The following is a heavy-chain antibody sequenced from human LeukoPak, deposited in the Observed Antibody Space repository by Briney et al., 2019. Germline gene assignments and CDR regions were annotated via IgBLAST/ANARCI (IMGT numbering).Heavy chain of an antibody. CDR3: ARDNYAGANWFDP. J-gene: IGHJ5*02. V-gene: IGHV1-69*05. CDR1: GGTFSSYA. Sequence: SVKVSCKASGGTFSSYAISWVRQAPGQGLEWVGGIIPIFGTANYAQKFQGRVTITTDESTSAAYMELSSLRSEDTAVYYCARDNYAGANWFDPWGQGTLVTVSS. CDR2: IIPIFGTA. D-gene: IGHD1-7*01.